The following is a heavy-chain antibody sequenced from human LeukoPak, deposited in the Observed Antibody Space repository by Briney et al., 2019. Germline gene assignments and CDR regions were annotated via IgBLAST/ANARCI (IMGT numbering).Heavy chain of an antibody. CDR2: ITGSGTNR. CDR3: VIWGDYDVLTGYYVPDY. CDR1: GFTFSHAW. D-gene: IGHD3-9*01. J-gene: IGHJ4*02. V-gene: IGHV3-23*01. Sequence: GGSLRLSCAASGFTFSHAWMSWVRQAPGKGLEWVSAITGSGTNRYYADSLKGRFTTSRDNSKNTVFLQMNSLRHEDTAIYYCVIWGDYDVLTGYYVPDYWGQGTLVTVAS.